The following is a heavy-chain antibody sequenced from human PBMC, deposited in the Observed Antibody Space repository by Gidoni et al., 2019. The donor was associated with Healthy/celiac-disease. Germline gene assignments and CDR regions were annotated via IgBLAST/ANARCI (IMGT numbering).Heavy chain of an antibody. CDR3: ARDSDGAQWIDY. CDR2: INPNSGGT. Sequence: QVQLVQSGAAVKTPGASVKVSCKASGYTFTGYYMPWVRQAPGQGLEWMGWINPNSGGTNYAQKLQGRVTMTSDTSISTAYMELSRLRSDDTAVYYCARDSDGAQWIDYWGQGTLVTVSS. V-gene: IGHV1-2*02. D-gene: IGHD4-17*01. CDR1: GYTFTGYY. J-gene: IGHJ4*02.